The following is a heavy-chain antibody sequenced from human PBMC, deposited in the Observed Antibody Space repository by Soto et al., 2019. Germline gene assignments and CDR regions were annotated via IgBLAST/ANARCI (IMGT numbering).Heavy chain of an antibody. Sequence: GASVKVSCKASGYTFTSYAINWVRQATGQGLEWMGWMNPNSGNTGYAQKFQGRVTMTRNTSISTAYMELSSLRSEDTAVYYCVGNDYYYYYMDVWGKGTTVTVSS. CDR1: GYTFTSYA. J-gene: IGHJ6*03. CDR3: VGNDYYYYYMDV. V-gene: IGHV1-8*01. CDR2: MNPNSGNT. D-gene: IGHD1-1*01.